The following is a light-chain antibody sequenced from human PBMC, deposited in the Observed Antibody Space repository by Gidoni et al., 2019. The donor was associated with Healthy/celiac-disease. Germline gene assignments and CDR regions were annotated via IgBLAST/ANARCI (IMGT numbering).Light chain of an antibody. CDR2: GAS. CDR3: QQYNNWPRT. V-gene: IGKV3-15*01. Sequence: EIAMTQSPATLSAPPGERATLSCRASQSVSSNLAWYQQKPGQAPRLLIYGASTRATGIPARFSGSGSGTEFTLNISSLQSEDFAVYYCQQYNNWPRTFGQGTKVEIK. CDR1: QSVSSN. J-gene: IGKJ1*01.